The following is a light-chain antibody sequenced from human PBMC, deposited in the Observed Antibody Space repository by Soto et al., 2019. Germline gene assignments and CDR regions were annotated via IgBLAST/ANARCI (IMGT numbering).Light chain of an antibody. J-gene: IGKJ5*01. CDR3: QQRTEWPRSIT. Sequence: EILLTKSPGPLSLSQGERATLSCRAGQSVSNNYLAWYQQKPGQAPSLLIYGASNRATGIPDRSSGSGSGTDFTLTISRLEPEDFAVYYCQQRTEWPRSITFGQGTRLEIK. V-gene: IGKV3D-20*02. CDR2: GAS. CDR1: QSVSNNY.